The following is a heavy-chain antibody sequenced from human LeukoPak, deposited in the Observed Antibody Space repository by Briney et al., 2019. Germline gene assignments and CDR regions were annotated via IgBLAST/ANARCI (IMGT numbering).Heavy chain of an antibody. CDR2: ISAYNGNT. CDR3: ARDRRGFCTSATCYMGDAFDI. Sequence: ASVKVSCKASGYTFTSYGISWVRQAPGQGLEWMGWISAYNGNTNYAQKLQGRVTMTTDTSTNTAYMELESLRSDDTAVYYCARDRRGFCTSATCYMGDAFDIWGQGTMVTVSS. V-gene: IGHV1-18*01. CDR1: GYTFTSYG. D-gene: IGHD2-2*02. J-gene: IGHJ3*02.